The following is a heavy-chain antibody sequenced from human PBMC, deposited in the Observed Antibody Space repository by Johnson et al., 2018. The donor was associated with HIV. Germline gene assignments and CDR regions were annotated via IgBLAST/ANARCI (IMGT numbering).Heavy chain of an antibody. V-gene: IGHV3-30*03. CDR3: ARRIAAADDAFDI. CDR2: ISYDGSNK. J-gene: IGHJ3*02. CDR1: GFTFSSYG. D-gene: IGHD6-25*01. Sequence: QVQLVESGGVLVQPGGSLRLSCAASGFTFSSYGMHWVRQAPGKGLEWVAVISYDGSNKYYADSVKGRFTISRDNSKNTLYLQMNSLRAEDTAMYYCARRIAAADDAFDIWGHGTMVTVSS.